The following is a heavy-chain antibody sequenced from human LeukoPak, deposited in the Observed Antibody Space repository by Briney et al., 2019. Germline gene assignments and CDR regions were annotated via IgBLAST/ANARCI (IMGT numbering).Heavy chain of an antibody. CDR2: IYYSGST. V-gene: IGHV4-59*08. J-gene: IGHJ1*01. CDR3: ARLGYYDSSGYRA. D-gene: IGHD3-22*01. Sequence: SETLSLTCTVSGGSISSYYWSWIRQPPGKGLEWIGYIYYSGSTNYNPSLKSRVTISVDTSKNQFSLKLSSVTAADTAVYYCARLGYYDSSGYRAWGQGTLVTVSS. CDR1: GGSISSYY.